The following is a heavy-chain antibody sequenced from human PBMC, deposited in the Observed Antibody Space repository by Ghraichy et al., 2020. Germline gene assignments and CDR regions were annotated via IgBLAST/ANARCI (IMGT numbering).Heavy chain of an antibody. CDR3: ARVDRSGSYYDY. Sequence: GGSLRLSCAASGFTVSSNYMSWVRQAPGKGLEWVSVIYSGGSTYYADSVKGRFTISRDNSKNTLYLQMNSLRAEDTAVYYCARVDRSGSYYDYWGQGTLVTVSS. D-gene: IGHD1-26*01. V-gene: IGHV3-53*01. CDR2: IYSGGST. J-gene: IGHJ4*02. CDR1: GFTVSSNY.